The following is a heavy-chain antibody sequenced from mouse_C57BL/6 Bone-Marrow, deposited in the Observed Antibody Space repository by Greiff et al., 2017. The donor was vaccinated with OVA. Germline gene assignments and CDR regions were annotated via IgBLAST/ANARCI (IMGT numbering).Heavy chain of an antibody. V-gene: IGHV14-4*01. CDR1: GFNIKDDY. CDR2: IDPENGDT. CDR3: TTVSSYPAWFAY. D-gene: IGHD1-1*01. J-gene: IGHJ3*01. Sequence: VQLKQSGAELVRPGASVKLSCTASGFNIKDDYMHWVKQRPEQGLEWIGWIDPENGDTEYASKFQGKATITADTSSNTAYLQLSSLTSEDTAVYYCTTVSSYPAWFAYWGQGTLVTVSA.